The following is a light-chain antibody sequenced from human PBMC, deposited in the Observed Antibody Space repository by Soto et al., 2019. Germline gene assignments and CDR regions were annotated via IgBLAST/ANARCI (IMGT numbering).Light chain of an antibody. J-gene: IGLJ1*01. CDR1: SSNIGAGYE. CDR2: GNT. CDR3: QSYDSSLSASYV. Sequence: QAVVTQPPSVSGAPGQRVTISCTGSSSNIGAGYEVHWYQHLPGKAPKLLIYGNTNRPSGVPDRFSGSKSGTLASLAITGLQAEDEADYYCQSYDSSLSASYVFGGGTKLTVL. V-gene: IGLV1-40*01.